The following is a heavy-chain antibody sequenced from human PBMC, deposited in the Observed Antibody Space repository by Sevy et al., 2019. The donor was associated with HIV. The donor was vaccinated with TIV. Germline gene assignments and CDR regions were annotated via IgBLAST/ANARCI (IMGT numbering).Heavy chain of an antibody. V-gene: IGHV1-2*06. D-gene: IGHD2-2*01. Sequence: ASVKVSCKASGYTFTDYYMHWVRQAPGQGLEWMGRINPKSGGTNYAQKFQGRVTMTRDTSISTAYMELSRLRSDDTAVYYCARYCSSTSCYALPFDYWGQGTLVTVSS. CDR1: GYTFTDYY. CDR2: INPKSGGT. J-gene: IGHJ4*02. CDR3: ARYCSSTSCYALPFDY.